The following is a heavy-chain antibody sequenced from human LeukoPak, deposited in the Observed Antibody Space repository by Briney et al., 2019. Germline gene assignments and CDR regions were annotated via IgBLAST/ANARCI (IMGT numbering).Heavy chain of an antibody. CDR2: IYPGDSDT. CDR1: GYSFTSYW. J-gene: IGHJ6*02. Sequence: PGESLKISCKGSGYSFTSYWIGWVRQMPGKGLEWMGIIYPGDSDTRYSPSFQGQVTISADKSISTAYLQWSSLKASDTAMYYCARQTVGGSYSYRYGMDVWGQGTTVTVSS. V-gene: IGHV5-51*01. D-gene: IGHD1-26*01. CDR3: ARQTVGGSYSYRYGMDV.